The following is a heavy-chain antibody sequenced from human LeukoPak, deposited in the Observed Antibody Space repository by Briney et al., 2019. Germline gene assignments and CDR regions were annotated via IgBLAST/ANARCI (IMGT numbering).Heavy chain of an antibody. V-gene: IGHV3-49*04. CDR3: TRERGGRYSDYDYFDY. D-gene: IGHD5-12*01. CDR1: GFTFGDYA. Sequence: GGSLRLSCTASGFTFGDYAMSWVRQAPGKGLEWVGFIRSKAYGGTTEYAASVKGRFTISRDDSKSIAYLQMNSLKTEDTAVYYCTRERGGRYSDYDYFDYWGQGTLVTVSS. J-gene: IGHJ4*02. CDR2: IRSKAYGGTT.